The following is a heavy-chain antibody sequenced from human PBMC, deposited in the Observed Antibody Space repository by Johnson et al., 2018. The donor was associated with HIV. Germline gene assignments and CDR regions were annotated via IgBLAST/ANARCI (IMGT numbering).Heavy chain of an antibody. V-gene: IGHV3-9*01. Sequence: QLVESGGGVVQPGRSLRLSCAASGFTFDDYAMHWVRQAPGKGLEWVSGISWNSGSIGYADSVKGRFTISRDNAKNSLYLQMNSLRAEDTAIYYCARGQLWLLDDALDIWGQGTMVTVSS. CDR1: GFTFDDYA. CDR2: ISWNSGSI. J-gene: IGHJ3*02. D-gene: IGHD5-18*01. CDR3: ARGQLWLLDDALDI.